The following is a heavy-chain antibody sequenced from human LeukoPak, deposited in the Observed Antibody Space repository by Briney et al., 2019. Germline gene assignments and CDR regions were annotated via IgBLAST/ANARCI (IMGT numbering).Heavy chain of an antibody. CDR3: ARVSGSWEIFDY. CDR1: GGTFSSYA. V-gene: IGHV1-69*04. D-gene: IGHD1-26*01. J-gene: IGHJ4*02. Sequence: GASVKVSCKASGGTFSSYAISWVRQAPGQGLEWMGRIIPILGIANYAQKFQGRVTITADKSTSTAYMELSSLRSEDTAVYYCARVSGSWEIFDYWGQGTLVTDSS. CDR2: IIPILGIA.